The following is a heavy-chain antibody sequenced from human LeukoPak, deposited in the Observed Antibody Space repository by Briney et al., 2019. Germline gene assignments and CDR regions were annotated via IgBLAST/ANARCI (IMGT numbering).Heavy chain of an antibody. D-gene: IGHD2-21*02. CDR1: GGSISSGGYY. CDR3: ARNIVVVTADSYYYYGMDV. CDR2: IYNSGHT. V-gene: IGHV4-31*03. Sequence: PSETLSLTCSVSGGSISSGGYYWSWLRQHPGRGLEWVGYIYNSGHTNYNPSLKSRVTMSIDTSKDQFSLRLSSVTAADTAVYYCARNIVVVTADSYYYYGMDVWGPGTTVTVSS. J-gene: IGHJ6*02.